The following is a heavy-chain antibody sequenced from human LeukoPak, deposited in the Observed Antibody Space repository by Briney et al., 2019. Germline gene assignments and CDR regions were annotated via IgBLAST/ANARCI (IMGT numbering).Heavy chain of an antibody. CDR2: TYYRSKWYT. V-gene: IGHV6-1*01. Sequence: SQTLSLTCAISGDSVSTNRAAWSWIRQSPSRGLEWLGRTYYRSKWYTEYAVSVKSRITINPDTSKNQFSLQLNSVTPEDTAVYYCARGSYTSTWFWGQGTLVTVSS. J-gene: IGHJ4*02. CDR3: ARGSYTSTWF. CDR1: GDSVSTNRAA. D-gene: IGHD6-13*01.